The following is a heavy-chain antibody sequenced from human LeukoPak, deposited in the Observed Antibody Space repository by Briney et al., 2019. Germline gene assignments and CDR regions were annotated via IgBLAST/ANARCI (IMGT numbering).Heavy chain of an antibody. CDR1: GFTFSSYA. J-gene: IGHJ4*02. D-gene: IGHD3-22*01. CDR3: AKDEYYYDSSGYLFDY. CDR2: ISGSGGST. V-gene: IGHV3-23*01. Sequence: GGSLRLSCAASGFTFSSYAMSWVRQAPGKGLEWVSAISGSGGSTYYADSVKGRFTISRDNSKNTLYLQMNSLRAEGTAVYYCAKDEYYYDSSGYLFDYWGQGTLVTVSS.